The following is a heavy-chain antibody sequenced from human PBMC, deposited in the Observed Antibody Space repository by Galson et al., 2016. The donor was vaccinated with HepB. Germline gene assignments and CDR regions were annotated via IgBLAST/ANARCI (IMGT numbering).Heavy chain of an antibody. V-gene: IGHV4-59*11. CDR1: GGSINSHY. Sequence: SETLSLTCTVSGGSINSHYWSWIRQPPGKGLEWIGYIHYSGKTYYNPSLKSRVSISLDTSKKQFSLTLSSVTEADTAVYYCARIWWDSSGHYRNFDYWGPGVLVSVSS. D-gene: IGHD3-22*01. J-gene: IGHJ4*02. CDR2: IHYSGKT. CDR3: ARIWWDSSGHYRNFDY.